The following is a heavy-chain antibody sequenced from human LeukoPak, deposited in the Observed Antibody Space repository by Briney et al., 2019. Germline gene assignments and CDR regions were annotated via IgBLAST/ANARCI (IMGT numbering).Heavy chain of an antibody. CDR3: ARPEWELSAGAFDI. Sequence: GESLNISCMGSGYSLTSYWIGWVRQMRGKGLEWMGIIYPGDSDTRYSPCFQGQVTISPHKSISTAYLQWSSLKASDTAMYYCARPEWELSAGAFDIWGQRTMVTVSS. CDR1: GYSLTSYW. V-gene: IGHV5-51*01. CDR2: IYPGDSDT. D-gene: IGHD1-26*01. J-gene: IGHJ3*02.